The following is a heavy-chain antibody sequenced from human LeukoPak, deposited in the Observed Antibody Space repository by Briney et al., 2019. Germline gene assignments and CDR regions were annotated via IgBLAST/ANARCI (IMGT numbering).Heavy chain of an antibody. CDR2: INHSGST. V-gene: IGHV4-34*01. J-gene: IGHJ4*02. CDR3: ARGRYYYDSSGYLGY. CDR1: GFTVSSNY. Sequence: PGGSLRLSCAASGFTVSSNYMSWIRQPPGKGLEWIGEINHSGSTNYNPSLKSRVTISVDTSKNQFSLKLSSVTAADTAVYYCARGRYYYDSSGYLGYWGQGTLVTVSS. D-gene: IGHD3-22*01.